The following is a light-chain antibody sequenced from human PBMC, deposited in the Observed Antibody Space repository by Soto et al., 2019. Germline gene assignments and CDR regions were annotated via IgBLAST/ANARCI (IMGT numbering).Light chain of an antibody. Sequence: DIQMTQSPSSLSSSVGDRVTITCRASQSISSYLNWYQQKPGKAPKLLIYAASSLQSGVPSRFSGSGSGSDFTFTISNLKPEDIATYYCQQYVNLPLTFGQGTRLEIK. CDR1: QSISSY. CDR2: AAS. V-gene: IGKV1-33*01. J-gene: IGKJ5*01. CDR3: QQYVNLPLT.